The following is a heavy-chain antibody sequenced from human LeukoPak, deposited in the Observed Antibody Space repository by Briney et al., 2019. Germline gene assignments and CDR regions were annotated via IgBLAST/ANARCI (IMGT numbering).Heavy chain of an antibody. J-gene: IGHJ3*02. D-gene: IGHD2-15*01. V-gene: IGHV2-5*01. Sequence: SGPTLVKPTQTLTLTCTFSGFSLSTSGVGVGWIRQPPGKALEWFALIYWNDDKRYSPSLKSRLTITKDTSKNQVVLTMTNMDPVDTATYYCAHSWLRYCSGGSCPDAFDIWGQGTMVTVSS. CDR3: AHSWLRYCSGGSCPDAFDI. CDR2: IYWNDDK. CDR1: GFSLSTSGVG.